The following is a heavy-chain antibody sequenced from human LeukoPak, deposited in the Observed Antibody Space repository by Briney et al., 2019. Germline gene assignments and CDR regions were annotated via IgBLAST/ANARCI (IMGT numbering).Heavy chain of an antibody. CDR2: IRHDGSTK. Sequence: PGGSLRLSCAAAGFSFSSYAMNWVRQAPGKGLEWVALIRHDGSTKYNADSVKGRFTISRDNSKDTLYLQMNSLREEDTAMYYCAKDWYYYDSSALGAFDSWGQGTLVTVSS. CDR1: GFSFSSYA. D-gene: IGHD3-22*01. V-gene: IGHV3-30*02. J-gene: IGHJ4*02. CDR3: AKDWYYYDSSALGAFDS.